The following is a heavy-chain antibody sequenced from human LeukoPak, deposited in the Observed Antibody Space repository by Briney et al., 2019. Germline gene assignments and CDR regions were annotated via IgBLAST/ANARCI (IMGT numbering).Heavy chain of an antibody. D-gene: IGHD3-22*01. V-gene: IGHV3-74*01. J-gene: IGHJ4*02. Sequence: PGGSLRLSCAASGFTFSRYWMHWVRQAPGKGLVGVPHINNDGSSTSYADAVKGRFTISRDNAKNTLYLQMNSLRVEDTAVYYCATFPTITVIVGGVFDYWGQGTLVTVSS. CDR2: INNDGSST. CDR1: GFTFSRYW. CDR3: ATFPTITVIVGGVFDY.